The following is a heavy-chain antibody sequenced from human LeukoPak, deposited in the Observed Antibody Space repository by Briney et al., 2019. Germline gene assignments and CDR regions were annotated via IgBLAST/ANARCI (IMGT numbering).Heavy chain of an antibody. CDR3: ARGSVGAIDY. V-gene: IGHV1-69*13. Sequence: SVTVSCKASGGTFNNFAISWVRQAPGQGLEWVGGIIPMSGTANYAQKFQGRVTITADESTSTAYMELSSLRSEDTAIYYCARGSVGAIDYWGQGTLLTVSS. D-gene: IGHD1-26*01. CDR1: GGTFNNFA. J-gene: IGHJ4*02. CDR2: IIPMSGTA.